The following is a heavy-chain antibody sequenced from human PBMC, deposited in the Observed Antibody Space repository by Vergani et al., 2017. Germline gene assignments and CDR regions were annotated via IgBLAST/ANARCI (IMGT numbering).Heavy chain of an antibody. D-gene: IGHD2-15*01. CDR3: AKCESPVVVAAPTDY. V-gene: IGHV3-23*04. CDR2: ISRSGGST. J-gene: IGHJ4*02. CDR1: GFTFSSYA. Sequence: EVQLVESGGGLVQPGGSLRLSCAASGFTFSSYAMSWVRQAPGKGLEWVSVISRSGGSTYHADSVKGRFTISRDNSKNTLYLQMNSLRAEDTAVYYCAKCESPVVVAAPTDYWGQGTLVTVSS.